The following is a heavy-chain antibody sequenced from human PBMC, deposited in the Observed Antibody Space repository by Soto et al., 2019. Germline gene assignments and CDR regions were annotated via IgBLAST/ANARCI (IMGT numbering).Heavy chain of an antibody. Sequence: QVQLVQSGAEVKKPGTSVKVSCKASGGTFSSYAISWVRQAPGQGLEWMGGIIPIFGTANYVQKIQGRVTITADESTSTAYMELSSLRSEDTAVYYCARGWSYEILTGYSYWGQGTLVTVSS. J-gene: IGHJ4*02. V-gene: IGHV1-69*01. CDR3: ARGWSYEILTGYSY. D-gene: IGHD3-9*01. CDR1: GGTFSSYA. CDR2: IIPIFGTA.